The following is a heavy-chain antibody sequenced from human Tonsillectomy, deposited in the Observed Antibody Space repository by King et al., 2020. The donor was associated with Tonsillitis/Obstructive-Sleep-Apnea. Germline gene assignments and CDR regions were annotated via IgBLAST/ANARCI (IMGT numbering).Heavy chain of an antibody. CDR2: IGSAGDT. J-gene: IGHJ6*03. CDR1: GFTFSSYD. V-gene: IGHV3-13*01. CDR3: AREGYYYMDV. Sequence: QLVQSGGGLVQPGGSLRLSCAASGFTFSSYDMHWVRQATGKGLEWVSGIGSAGDTHYPDSVKGRFTISRENAKNTLHLQMNSLRAGDTAVYYCAREGYYYMDVWGKGTTVTVSS.